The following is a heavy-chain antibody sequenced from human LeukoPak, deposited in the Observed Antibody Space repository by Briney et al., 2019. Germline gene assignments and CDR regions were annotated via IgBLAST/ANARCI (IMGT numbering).Heavy chain of an antibody. CDR2: IWYDGSKE. CDR1: GITCSNYG. D-gene: IGHD1-26*01. V-gene: IGHV3-33*01. J-gene: IGHJ5*02. CDR3: ARVGWELLNLHFDP. Sequence: PGGSLRLSCVASGITCSNYGMHWVRQAPGKGLEWVAVIWYDGSKEYYADSVKGRFTISRDNSRNTVFLQMTSLRAEDTALYYCARVGWELLNLHFDPWGQGTLVTVSS.